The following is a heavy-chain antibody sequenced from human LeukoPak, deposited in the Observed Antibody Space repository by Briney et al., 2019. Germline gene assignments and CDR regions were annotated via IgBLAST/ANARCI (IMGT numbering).Heavy chain of an antibody. Sequence: GGSLRLSCAASGFTFSDHYMDWVRQAPGKGLEWVSAISGSGGSTYYADSVKGRFTISRDNSKNTLYMQMNSLRAEDTAVYYCARDRYYGSGSYSPLFDYWGQGTLVTVSS. V-gene: IGHV3-23*01. CDR2: ISGSGGST. J-gene: IGHJ4*02. CDR3: ARDRYYGSGSYSPLFDY. CDR1: GFTFSDHY. D-gene: IGHD3-10*01.